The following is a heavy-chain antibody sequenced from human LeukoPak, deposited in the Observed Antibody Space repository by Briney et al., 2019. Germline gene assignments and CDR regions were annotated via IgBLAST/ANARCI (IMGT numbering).Heavy chain of an antibody. Sequence: GASVKVSCTASGYTFTSYGISWVRQAPGQGLEWMGWISAYNGNTNYAQKLQGRVTMTTDTSTSTAYMELRSLRSDDTAVYYCARVLINGDTFYYFDYWGQGTLVTVSS. D-gene: IGHD4-17*01. CDR2: ISAYNGNT. CDR3: ARVLINGDTFYYFDY. CDR1: GYTFTSYG. V-gene: IGHV1-18*04. J-gene: IGHJ4*02.